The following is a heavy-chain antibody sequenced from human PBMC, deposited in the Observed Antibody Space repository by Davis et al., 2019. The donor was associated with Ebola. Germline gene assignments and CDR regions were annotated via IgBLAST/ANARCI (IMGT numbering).Heavy chain of an antibody. CDR3: ARLDSGWPNDY. CDR2: VNPNTGGT. V-gene: IGHV1-2*02. J-gene: IGHJ4*02. CDR1: GYTFTDFY. D-gene: IGHD6-19*01. Sequence: ASVKVSCKVSGYTFTDFYVQWVRQAPGQGLEWMGWVNPNTGGTIYAQKFQDRVTMTSDTSITTAYVELSGLTFDDTAVYYCARLDSGWPNDYWGQGTLVTVSS.